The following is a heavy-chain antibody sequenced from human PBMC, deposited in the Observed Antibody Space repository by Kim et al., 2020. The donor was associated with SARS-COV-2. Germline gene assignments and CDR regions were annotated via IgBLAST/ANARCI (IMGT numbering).Heavy chain of an antibody. CDR2: IYYSGST. V-gene: IGHV4-39*07. CDR1: GGSISSSSYY. CDR3: ARDVPTRGSGSYYFDY. Sequence: SETLSLTCTVSGGSISSSSYYWGWIRQPPGKGLEWIGSIYYSGSTYYNPSLKSRVTISVDTSKNQFSLKLSSVTAADTAVYYCARDVPTRGSGSYYFDYWGQGTLVTVSS. J-gene: IGHJ4*02. D-gene: IGHD3-10*01.